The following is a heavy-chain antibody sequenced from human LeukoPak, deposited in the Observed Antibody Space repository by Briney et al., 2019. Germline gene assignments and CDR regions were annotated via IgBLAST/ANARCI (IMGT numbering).Heavy chain of an antibody. CDR2: IYHSGST. CDR1: GGSISSSSYY. D-gene: IGHD2-15*01. J-gene: IGHJ4*02. CDR3: ARTRVCSGGSCPFDY. V-gene: IGHV4-39*07. Sequence: SETLSLTCTVSGGSISSSSYYWGWIRQPPGKGLEWIGSIYHSGSTYYNPSLKSRVTISVDTSKNQFSLKLSSVTAADTAVYYCARTRVCSGGSCPFDYWGQGTLVTVSS.